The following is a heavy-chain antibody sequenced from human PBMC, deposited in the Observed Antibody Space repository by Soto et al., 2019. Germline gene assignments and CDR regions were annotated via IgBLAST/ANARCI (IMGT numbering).Heavy chain of an antibody. CDR2: IYYSGST. Sequence: KASETLSLTCTVSGGSVSSGSYYWSWIRQPPGKGLEWIGYIYYSGSTNYNPSLKSRVTISVDTSKNQLSLKLSSVTAADTAVYYCARGYDFWSGHNWFDPWGQGTLVTVSS. V-gene: IGHV4-61*01. D-gene: IGHD3-3*01. CDR1: GGSVSSGSYY. J-gene: IGHJ5*02. CDR3: ARGYDFWSGHNWFDP.